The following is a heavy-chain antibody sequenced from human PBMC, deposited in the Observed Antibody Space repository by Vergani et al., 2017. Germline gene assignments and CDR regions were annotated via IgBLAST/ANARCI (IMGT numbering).Heavy chain of an antibody. CDR3: TTGEDYYDSSGYYY. CDR2: IKSKSDGGTT. Sequence: VQLVESGGGVVQPGRSLRLSCAASGFTFSSYGMHWVRQAPGKGLEWVGRIKSKSDGGTTDYAAPVKGRFTISRDDSKNTLYLQMNSLKTEDRAVYYCTTGEDYYDSSGYYYWGQGTLVTVAS. D-gene: IGHD3-22*01. J-gene: IGHJ4*02. CDR1: GFTFSSYG. V-gene: IGHV3-15*01.